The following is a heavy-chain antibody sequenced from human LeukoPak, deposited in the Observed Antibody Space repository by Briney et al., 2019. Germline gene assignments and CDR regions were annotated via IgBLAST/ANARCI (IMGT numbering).Heavy chain of an antibody. CDR1: GGSISSGGYS. CDR3: ARDDWAGAFDI. V-gene: IGHV4-30-2*01. CDR2: IYHSGST. Sequence: SETLSLTCTVSGGSISSGGYSWSWIRQPPGKGLEWIGYIYHSGSTYYNPSLKSRVTISVDRSKNQFSLKLSSVTAADTAVYYCARDDWAGAFDIWGQGTMVTVSS. J-gene: IGHJ3*02. D-gene: IGHD2-21*01.